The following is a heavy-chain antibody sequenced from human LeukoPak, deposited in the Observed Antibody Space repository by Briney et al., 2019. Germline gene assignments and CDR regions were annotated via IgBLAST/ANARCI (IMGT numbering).Heavy chain of an antibody. D-gene: IGHD5-18*01. Sequence: PGRSLRLSCAASGFTFDDYAMHWVRQAPGKGLEWVSGISWNSGSIGYADSVKGRFTISRDNAKNSLYLQMNSLRAEDTALYYCAKDMRVEHSYGYYYYYYGMDVWGQGTTVTVSS. CDR3: AKDMRVEHSYGYYYYYYGMDV. CDR2: ISWNSGSI. V-gene: IGHV3-9*01. CDR1: GFTFDDYA. J-gene: IGHJ6*02.